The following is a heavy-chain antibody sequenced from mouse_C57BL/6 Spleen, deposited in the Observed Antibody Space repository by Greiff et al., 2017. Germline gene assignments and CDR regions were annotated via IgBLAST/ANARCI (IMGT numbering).Heavy chain of an antibody. CDR2: INPSTGGT. V-gene: IGHV1-42*01. J-gene: IGHJ3*01. CDR3: ARGGLGFAY. D-gene: IGHD3-3*01. Sequence: VQLQQSGPELVKPGASVKISCKASGYSFTGYYMNWVKQSPEKSLEWIGEINPSTGGTTYNQKFKAKATLTVDKSSSTAYMQLKSLTSEDSAVYYCARGGLGFAYWGQGTLATVSA. CDR1: GYSFTGYY.